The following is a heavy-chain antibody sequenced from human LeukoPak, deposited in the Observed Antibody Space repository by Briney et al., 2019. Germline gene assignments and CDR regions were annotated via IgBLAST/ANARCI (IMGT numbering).Heavy chain of an antibody. D-gene: IGHD3-22*01. CDR1: GYTFTGYY. CDR2: INPNSGGT. CDR3: ARERGYYYNWFDP. V-gene: IGHV1-2*06. J-gene: IGHJ5*02. Sequence: ASVKVSCKXSGYTFTGYYMHWVRQAPGQGLEWMGRINPNSGGTNYAQKFQGRVTMTRDTSISTAYMELSGLRSDDTAVYYCARERGYYYNWFDPWGQGTLVTVSS.